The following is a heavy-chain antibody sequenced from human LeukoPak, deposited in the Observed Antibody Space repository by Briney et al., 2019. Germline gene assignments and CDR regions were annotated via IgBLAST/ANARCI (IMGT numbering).Heavy chain of an antibody. D-gene: IGHD1-26*01. J-gene: IGHJ6*02. CDR3: ARHPPEGSPQGGYYYGMDV. Sequence: GESLKISCKGSGYSFTSYWIGWVRQMPGKGLEWMGIIYPGDSDTRYSPSFQGQVTISADKSISTAYLQWSSLKASDTAMYYCARHPPEGSPQGGYYYGMDVWGQGTTVTVSS. CDR2: IYPGDSDT. CDR1: GYSFTSYW. V-gene: IGHV5-51*01.